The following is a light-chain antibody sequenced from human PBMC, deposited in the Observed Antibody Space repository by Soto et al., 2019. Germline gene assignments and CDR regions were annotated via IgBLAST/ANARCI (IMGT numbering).Light chain of an antibody. V-gene: IGKV4-1*01. Sequence: DIVMTQSPESLAVSLGERATINCKSSQSVLYSGNNKNYLNWYQQKPGHPPKLLISWASTREYGVPDRFSGSGSRTEFTLTISSLQAEDVALYYCQQYYSSPYTFGQGTKLEI. CDR3: QQYYSSPYT. CDR2: WAS. CDR1: QSVLYSGNNKNY. J-gene: IGKJ2*01.